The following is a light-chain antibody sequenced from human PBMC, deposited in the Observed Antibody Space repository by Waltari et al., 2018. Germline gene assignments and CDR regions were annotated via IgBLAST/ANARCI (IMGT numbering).Light chain of an antibody. Sequence: DIVLTQSPDTLAVSLGERATINCKSSQSILYTSNNNNYLAWYQQKPGQPPKLLIYLAYNRESGVPDRFSGSGSVTDFTLTISSLQAEDVAVYYCQQYFTTMWSFGQGTKVELK. CDR2: LAY. V-gene: IGKV4-1*01. CDR3: QQYFTTMWS. CDR1: QSILYTSNNNNY. J-gene: IGKJ1*01.